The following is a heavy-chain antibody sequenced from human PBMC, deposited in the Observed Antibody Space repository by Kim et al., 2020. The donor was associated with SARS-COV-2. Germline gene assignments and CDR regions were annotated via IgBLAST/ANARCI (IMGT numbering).Heavy chain of an antibody. CDR1: GYTFTSYG. Sequence: ASVKVSCKASGYTFTSYGISWVRQAPGQGLEWMGWISAYNGNTNYAQKLQGRVTMTTDTSTSTAYMELRSLRSDDTAVYYCARDGVIAVAGTKYYYYYGMDVWGQGTTVTVSS. CDR3: ARDGVIAVAGTKYYYYYGMDV. J-gene: IGHJ6*02. D-gene: IGHD6-19*01. CDR2: ISAYNGNT. V-gene: IGHV1-18*01.